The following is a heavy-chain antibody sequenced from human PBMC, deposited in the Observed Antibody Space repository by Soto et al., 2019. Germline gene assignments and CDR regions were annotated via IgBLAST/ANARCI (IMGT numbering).Heavy chain of an antibody. CDR2: INAYNGNT. J-gene: IGHJ4*02. V-gene: IGHV1-18*01. Sequence: QVQLVQTGAEVKKPGASVKVSCKASGYTFTSYGISWVRPAPGQGLEGMGWINAYNGNTNYAQKLQGRVTMTRDTSTSTAYMELRSLRSADTAVYYCARDISYGWCYYWGKGTLVTVSS. D-gene: IGHD5-18*01. CDR1: GYTFTSYG. CDR3: ARDISYGWCYY.